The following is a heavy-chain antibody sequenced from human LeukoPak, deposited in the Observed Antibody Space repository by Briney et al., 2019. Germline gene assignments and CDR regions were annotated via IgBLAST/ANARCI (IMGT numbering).Heavy chain of an antibody. CDR1: GFTFGGSD. CDR2: IRSKTNNYAT. V-gene: IGHV3-73*01. Sequence: GGSLTLSCAASGFTFGGSDIHWVRQASGKGLEWVGHIRSKTNNYATADAASVKGRFTFSRDDPKNTAYIQMNSLKTEDTAVYYCTRHNYDRSGYGAFDIWGQGTMVTVSS. CDR3: TRHNYDRSGYGAFDI. J-gene: IGHJ3*02. D-gene: IGHD3-22*01.